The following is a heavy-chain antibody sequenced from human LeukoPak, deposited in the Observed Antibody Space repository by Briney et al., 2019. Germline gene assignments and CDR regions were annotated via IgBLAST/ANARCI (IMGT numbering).Heavy chain of an antibody. CDR3: AREASGSYYQNDY. D-gene: IGHD1-26*01. Sequence: ASVKVSCKASGYTFTSYDINWVRQATGQGLEWMGWMNPNSGNTGYAQKFRGRVTMTRNTSISTAYMELSSLRSEDTAVYYCAREASGSYYQNDYWGQGTLVTVSS. CDR1: GYTFTSYD. J-gene: IGHJ4*02. CDR2: MNPNSGNT. V-gene: IGHV1-8*01.